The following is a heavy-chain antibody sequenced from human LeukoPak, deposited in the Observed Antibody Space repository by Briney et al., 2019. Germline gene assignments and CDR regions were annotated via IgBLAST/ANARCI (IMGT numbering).Heavy chain of an antibody. CDR2: ISAYNGNT. CDR3: ARDGCTNGVCYSDY. Sequence: ASVKVSCKASGYTFTSYGISWVRQAPGQGLEWMGWISAYNGNTNYAQKLQGRVTMTTDTSTSTAYMELRSLRSDDTAVYHCARDGCTNGVCYSDYWGQGTLVTVSS. D-gene: IGHD2-8*01. CDR1: GYTFTSYG. V-gene: IGHV1-18*01. J-gene: IGHJ4*02.